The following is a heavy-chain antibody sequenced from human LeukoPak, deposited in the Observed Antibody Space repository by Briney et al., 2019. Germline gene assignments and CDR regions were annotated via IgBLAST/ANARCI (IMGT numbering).Heavy chain of an antibody. V-gene: IGHV4-34*01. CDR1: GGSFSVYY. J-gene: IGHJ5*02. D-gene: IGHD3-10*01. CDR2: INHSGST. CDR3: ARTSNPYYYGSGSNWFDP. Sequence: PSETLSLTCAVYGGSFSVYYWSWIRQPPGKGLEWIGEINHSGSTNYNPSLKSRVTISVDTSKNQFSLKLSSVTAADTAVYYCARTSNPYYYGSGSNWFDPWGQGTLVTVSS.